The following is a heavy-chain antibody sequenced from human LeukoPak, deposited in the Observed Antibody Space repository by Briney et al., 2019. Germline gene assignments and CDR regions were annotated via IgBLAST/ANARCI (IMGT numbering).Heavy chain of an antibody. Sequence: SETLSLTCTVSGYSISSGYYWGWIRQPPGKGLEWIGSIYHSGSTYYNPSLKSRVTISVDTSKNQFSLKLSSVTAADTAVYYCARITGTTSPIDYWGQGTLVTVSS. D-gene: IGHD1-20*01. CDR3: ARITGTTSPIDY. CDR2: IYHSGST. J-gene: IGHJ4*02. V-gene: IGHV4-38-2*02. CDR1: GYSISSGYY.